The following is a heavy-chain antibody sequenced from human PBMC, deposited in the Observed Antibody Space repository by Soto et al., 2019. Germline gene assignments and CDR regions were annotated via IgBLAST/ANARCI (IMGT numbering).Heavy chain of an antibody. CDR3: ARHQAGYYGSGSYLGYYYYMDV. CDR2: IYYSGST. V-gene: IGHV4-34*01. J-gene: IGHJ6*03. CDR1: GGSFSGYY. Sequence: SETLSLTCAVYGGSFSGYYWSWIRQPPGKGLEWIGYIYYSGSTNYNPSLKSRVTISVDTSKNQFSLKLSSVTAADTAVYYCARHQAGYYGSGSYLGYYYYMDVWGKGTTVTVSS. D-gene: IGHD3-10*01.